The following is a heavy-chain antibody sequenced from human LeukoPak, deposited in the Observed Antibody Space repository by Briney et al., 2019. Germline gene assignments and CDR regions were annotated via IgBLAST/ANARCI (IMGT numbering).Heavy chain of an antibody. CDR2: IGGDGVNT. V-gene: IGHV3-23*01. Sequence: PGXXXRLSCAVSGLTFRNYAMSWVRQAPGMGLEWVSVIGGDGVNTFYADSVKGRFTISRDNPKNTLFLQMNSLRAEDSAVYYCAKRMGGSSPYNWFDPWGQGTLVTVSS. CDR3: AKRMGGSSPYNWFDP. J-gene: IGHJ5*02. CDR1: GLTFRNYA. D-gene: IGHD1-26*01.